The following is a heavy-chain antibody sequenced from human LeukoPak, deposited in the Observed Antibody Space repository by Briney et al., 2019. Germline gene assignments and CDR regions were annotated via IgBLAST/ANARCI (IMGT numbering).Heavy chain of an antibody. CDR3: ARGGSEFYGMDV. Sequence: GASVTVSCKASRYTLTTYAMHWVRQAPGQRLEWLGWITAGDGNTRYSQKFQGRVTITRDTSANTAYMELSSLRSEDTAVYYCARGGSEFYGMDVWGQGTTVTVSS. D-gene: IGHD3-10*01. CDR1: RYTLTTYA. CDR2: ITAGDGNT. J-gene: IGHJ6*02. V-gene: IGHV1-3*01.